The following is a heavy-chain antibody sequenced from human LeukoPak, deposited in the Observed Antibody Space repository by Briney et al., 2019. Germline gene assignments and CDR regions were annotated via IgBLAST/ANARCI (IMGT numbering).Heavy chain of an antibody. CDR1: GYTFTGYY. V-gene: IGHV1-2*06. CDR2: INPNSGVT. CDR3: ARGHRITIFGVVIIEGGDY. J-gene: IGHJ4*02. D-gene: IGHD3-3*01. Sequence: ASVKVSCKASGYTFTGYYMHWVRQAPGQGLEWMGRINPNSGVTNYAQKFQGRVTMTRDTSISTAYMGLSRLRSDDTAVYYCARGHRITIFGVVIIEGGDYWGQGTLVTVSS.